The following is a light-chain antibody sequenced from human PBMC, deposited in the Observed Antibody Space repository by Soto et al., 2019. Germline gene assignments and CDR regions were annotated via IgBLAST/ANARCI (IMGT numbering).Light chain of an antibody. Sequence: DIQMTQSPSSLSASVGDRVTITCRASQSISSYLNWYQQKPGKAPTLLIYAASSLQSGVPSRFSGSGSGTDFTLTISSLQPEDFATYYCQHSYSTLWTFGQGTKVEIK. CDR3: QHSYSTLWT. V-gene: IGKV1-39*01. J-gene: IGKJ1*01. CDR2: AAS. CDR1: QSISSY.